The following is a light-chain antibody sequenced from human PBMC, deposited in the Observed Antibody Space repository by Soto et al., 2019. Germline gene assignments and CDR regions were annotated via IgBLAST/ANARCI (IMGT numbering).Light chain of an antibody. Sequence: EIVLTQSPGTLSLSPGERATLSCRASQSVSSNYLAWYQQKPGQAPRLLIYGASSRATGIPDRFSGSGSGTDFTLTISRLDPEDVAVYYCQQYGSSPLTFGGGTKVEIK. CDR1: QSVSSNY. J-gene: IGKJ4*02. V-gene: IGKV3-20*01. CDR3: QQYGSSPLT. CDR2: GAS.